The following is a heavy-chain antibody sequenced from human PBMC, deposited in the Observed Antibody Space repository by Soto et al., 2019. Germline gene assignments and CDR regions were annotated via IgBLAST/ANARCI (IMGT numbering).Heavy chain of an antibody. D-gene: IGHD3-10*01. Sequence: QVHLVQSGAEVKKPGASVKVSCKTSGYNFKTYALHWVLQAPGQRLEWMGWINAGSGNTKYAQTFQGRLTITRDTSANTGYMELSSLSSEDTAVYYCAKNRLLCFEDFDSWGQGTLVTVSS. J-gene: IGHJ4*02. CDR3: AKNRLLCFEDFDS. CDR2: INAGSGNT. V-gene: IGHV1-3*01. CDR1: GYNFKTYA.